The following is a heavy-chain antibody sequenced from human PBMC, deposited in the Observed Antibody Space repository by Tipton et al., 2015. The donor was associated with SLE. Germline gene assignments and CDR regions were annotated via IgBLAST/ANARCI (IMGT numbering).Heavy chain of an antibody. V-gene: IGHV3-NL1*01. CDR3: ASPPEGPFEI. Sequence: SLRLSCTASRFTFGLYAIHWVRQAPGKGLEWVSVIYSGTIARYYADSVKGRFTISRDNSKNTLYLQMNSLRAEDTAVYYCASPPEGPFEIWGQGTMVTVSS. CDR1: RFTFGLYA. CDR2: IYSGTIAR. J-gene: IGHJ3*02.